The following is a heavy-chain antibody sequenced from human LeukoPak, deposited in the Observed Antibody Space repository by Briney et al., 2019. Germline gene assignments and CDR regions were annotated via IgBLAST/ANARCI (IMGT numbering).Heavy chain of an antibody. V-gene: IGHV3-30*03. D-gene: IGHD3-16*01. CDR3: ARGMITIDAFDI. CDR2: ISYDGNSK. J-gene: IGHJ3*02. CDR1: GFTFKNYG. Sequence: GGSLRLSCAASGFTFKNYGMHWVRQAPGKGLEWVAFISYDGNSKYYPDSVKGRFTVSRDKSKNTLYLQMNSLRAEDTAVYYCARGMITIDAFDIWGQGTMVTVSS.